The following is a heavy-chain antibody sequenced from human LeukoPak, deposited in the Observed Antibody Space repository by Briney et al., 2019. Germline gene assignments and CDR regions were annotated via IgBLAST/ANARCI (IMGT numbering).Heavy chain of an antibody. Sequence: GGPLRLSCAASGLTFSSYAMSWVRQAPGKGLEWVSAIGFSGGSTYHADSVKGRFTISRDNSQNTLYLQMNSLRAEDTAVYYCAIGTTGFDFRGQGTLVTVSS. CDR2: IGFSGGST. D-gene: IGHD4-17*01. CDR3: AIGTTGFDF. J-gene: IGHJ4*02. V-gene: IGHV3-23*01. CDR1: GLTFSSYA.